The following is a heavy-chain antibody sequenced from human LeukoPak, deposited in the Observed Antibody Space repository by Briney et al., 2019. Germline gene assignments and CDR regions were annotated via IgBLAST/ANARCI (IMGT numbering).Heavy chain of an antibody. Sequence: GRSLRLSCAASGFTFSSYGMHWVRQAPGKGLEWVSSISSSSSYIYYADSVKGRFTISRDNAKNSLYLQMNSLRAEDTAVYYCARPPQFGVDYWGQGTLVTVSS. CDR1: GFTFSSYG. J-gene: IGHJ4*02. CDR2: ISSSSSYI. CDR3: ARPPQFGVDY. V-gene: IGHV3-21*01. D-gene: IGHD3-3*01.